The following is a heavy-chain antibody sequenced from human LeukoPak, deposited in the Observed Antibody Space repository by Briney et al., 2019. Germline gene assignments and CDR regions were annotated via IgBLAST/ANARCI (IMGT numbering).Heavy chain of an antibody. J-gene: IGHJ1*01. CDR2: VSGSGGST. Sequence: GGSLRLSCAASGFTFSSYAKSWVRQAPGKRLEWVSAVSGSGGSTYYADSVKGRFTISRDNTKNTLYLQMNSLRAEDTAVYYCAKEESSVPRKYFQHWGQGTLVTVSS. V-gene: IGHV3-23*01. D-gene: IGHD3-22*01. CDR1: GFTFSSYA. CDR3: AKEESSVPRKYFQH.